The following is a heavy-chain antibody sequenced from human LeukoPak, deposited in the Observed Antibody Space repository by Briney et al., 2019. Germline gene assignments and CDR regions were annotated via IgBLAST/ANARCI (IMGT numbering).Heavy chain of an antibody. D-gene: IGHD3-10*01. CDR2: ISWNSGSI. CDR1: GFTFDDYA. Sequence: GGSLVLSCAASGFTFDDYAMHWVRQAPGKGLEWGSGISWNSGSINYGDSGKGRFTISKDNAKHSLYLQMNSLRAEDTALYYCAKGTFSGSTAPLDYWGQGTLVTVSS. CDR3: AKGTFSGSTAPLDY. J-gene: IGHJ4*02. V-gene: IGHV3-9*01.